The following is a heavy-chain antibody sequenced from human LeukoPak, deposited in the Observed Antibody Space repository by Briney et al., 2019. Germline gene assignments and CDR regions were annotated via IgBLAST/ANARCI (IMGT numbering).Heavy chain of an antibody. V-gene: IGHV3-21*01. D-gene: IGHD2-21*02. CDR3: ARVKAMVVTDFRMDV. Sequence: GGSLRLSCAASGFTFSSYSMNWVRQAPGKGLEWVSSISSSSSYIYYEDSVEGRFIISRDNAKNSLYLQMNSLRAEDTAVYYCARVKAMVVTDFRMDVWGKGTTVTFSS. J-gene: IGHJ6*04. CDR1: GFTFSSYS. CDR2: ISSSSSYI.